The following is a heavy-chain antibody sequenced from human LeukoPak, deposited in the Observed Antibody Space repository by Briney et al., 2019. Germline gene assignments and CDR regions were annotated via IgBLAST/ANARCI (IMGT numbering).Heavy chain of an antibody. D-gene: IGHD5-18*01. V-gene: IGHV3-9*01. CDR3: AKDIGRSYGVADY. Sequence: GGSLRLSCAASGFTFDDYAMHWVRQAPGKGLEWVSGISWNSGSIGYADSVKGRFTISRDNAKNSLYLQMNSLRAEDTALYYCAKDIGRSYGVADYWGQGTLVTVSS. CDR1: GFTFDDYA. CDR2: ISWNSGSI. J-gene: IGHJ4*02.